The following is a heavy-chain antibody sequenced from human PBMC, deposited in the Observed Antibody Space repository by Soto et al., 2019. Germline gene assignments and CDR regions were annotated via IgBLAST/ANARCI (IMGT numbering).Heavy chain of an antibody. Sequence: QVQLVQSGAEVKKPGASVKVSCKASGYTFTSYDINWVRQATGQGLEGMGWMNPNSGNTGYAQRFQGRVTMTRNTSISTAYMELSSLRSEDTAVYYCARGSKGSSWYAYWFDPWGQGTLVTVSS. CDR1: GYTFTSYD. CDR2: MNPNSGNT. CDR3: ARGSKGSSWYAYWFDP. D-gene: IGHD6-13*01. V-gene: IGHV1-8*01. J-gene: IGHJ5*02.